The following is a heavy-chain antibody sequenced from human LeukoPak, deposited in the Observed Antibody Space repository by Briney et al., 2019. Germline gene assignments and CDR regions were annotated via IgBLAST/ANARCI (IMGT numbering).Heavy chain of an antibody. V-gene: IGHV3-23*01. J-gene: IGHJ4*02. CDR1: GFTFSSYA. CDR3: AKVRGYCSSTSCSPFDY. CDR2: ISGSGGST. Sequence: GGSLRLSCAASGFTFSSYAMSWVRQAPGKGLEWVSAISGSGGSTYYADSVKGRFTISRDNSKNTLYLQMNSLRAEDTAVYYCAKVRGYCSSTSCSPFDYWGQGTLVTVSS. D-gene: IGHD2-2*01.